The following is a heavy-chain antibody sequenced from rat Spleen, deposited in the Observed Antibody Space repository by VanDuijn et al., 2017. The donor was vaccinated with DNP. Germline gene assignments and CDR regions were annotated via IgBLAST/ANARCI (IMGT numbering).Heavy chain of an antibody. J-gene: IGHJ3*01. Sequence: QVQLKESGPGLVQPSQTLSLTCTVSGFSLTSYGISWVRQPPGKGLEWVAAISGGGSTDYNSDLKSRLSIGRDTPKSQVFLKMNSLQTEDTAIYFCSRVYGNYRGWFAYWGQGTLVTVSS. CDR3: SRVYGNYRGWFAY. CDR2: ISGGGST. D-gene: IGHD1-11*01. CDR1: GFSLTSYG. V-gene: IGHV2S12*01.